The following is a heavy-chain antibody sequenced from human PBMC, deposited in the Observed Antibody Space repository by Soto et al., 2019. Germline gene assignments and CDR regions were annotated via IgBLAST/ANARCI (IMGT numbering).Heavy chain of an antibody. J-gene: IGHJ4*02. CDR2: INSDGSST. Sequence: GGSLRLSCAASGFPFSSYWMHWVRQAPGKGLVWVSRINSDGSSTSYADSVKGRFTISRDNAKNTLYLQMNSLRAEDTAVYYCARVPVLRYFDWFDYWGQGTLVTVSS. CDR1: GFPFSSYW. V-gene: IGHV3-74*01. CDR3: ARVPVLRYFDWFDY. D-gene: IGHD3-9*01.